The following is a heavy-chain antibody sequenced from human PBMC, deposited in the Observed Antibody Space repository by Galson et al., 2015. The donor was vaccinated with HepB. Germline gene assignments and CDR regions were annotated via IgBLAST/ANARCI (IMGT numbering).Heavy chain of an antibody. V-gene: IGHV1-69*04. J-gene: IGHJ1*01. CDR1: GGTFSSYA. CDR3: ARGVGRTGAEYFQH. D-gene: IGHD2-15*01. CDR2: IIPTLGIA. Sequence: SVKVSCKASGGTFSSYAISWVRQAPGQGLEWMGRIIPTLGIANYAQKFQGRVTITADKSTSTAYMELSSLRSEDTAVYYCARGVGRTGAEYFQHWGQGTLVTVSS.